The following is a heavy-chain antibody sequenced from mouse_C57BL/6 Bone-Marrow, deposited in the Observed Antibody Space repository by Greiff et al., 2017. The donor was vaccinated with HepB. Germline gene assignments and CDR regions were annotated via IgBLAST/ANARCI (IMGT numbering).Heavy chain of an antibody. CDR2: ISNGGGST. CDR3: ARSYGNYWAMDY. CDR1: GFTFSDYY. Sequence: EVQVVESGGGLVQPGGSLKLSCAASGFTFSDYYMYWVRQTPEKRLEWVAYISNGGGSTYYPDTVKGRFTITRDNAKNTLYLQMSRLKSEDTAMYYCARSYGNYWAMDYWGQGTSVTVSS. V-gene: IGHV5-12*01. J-gene: IGHJ4*01. D-gene: IGHD2-10*02.